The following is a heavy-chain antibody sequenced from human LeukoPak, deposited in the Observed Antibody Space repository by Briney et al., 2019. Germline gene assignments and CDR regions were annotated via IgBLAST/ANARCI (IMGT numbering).Heavy chain of an antibody. CDR2: IYHSGGT. CDR3: ARSTYYYYYYMDV. V-gene: IGHV4-4*02. CDR1: GGSISSSNW. J-gene: IGHJ6*03. Sequence: PSGTLSLTCAVSGGSISSSNWWSWVRQPPEKGLEWIGEIYHSGGTNYNPSLKSRVTISVDKSKNQFSLKLSSVTAADTAVYYCARSTYYYYYYMDVWGKGTTVTVSS.